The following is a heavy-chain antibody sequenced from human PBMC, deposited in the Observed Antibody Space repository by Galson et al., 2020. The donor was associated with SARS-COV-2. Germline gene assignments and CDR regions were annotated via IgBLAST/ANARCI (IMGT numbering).Heavy chain of an antibody. J-gene: IGHJ4*02. CDR3: ASVLRLGELSPSLLDY. V-gene: IGHV4-39*01. Sequence: SETLSLTCTVSGGSISSSSYYWGWIRQPPGKGLEWIGSIYYSGSTYYNPSLKSRVTISVDTSKNQFSLKLSSVTAADTAVYYCASVLRLGELSPSLLDYWGQGTLVTVSS. D-gene: IGHD3-16*02. CDR1: GGSISSSSYY. CDR2: IYYSGST.